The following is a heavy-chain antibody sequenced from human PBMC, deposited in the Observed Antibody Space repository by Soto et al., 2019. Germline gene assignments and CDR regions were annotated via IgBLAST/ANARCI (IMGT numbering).Heavy chain of an antibody. CDR3: ARVSSSIVVVPDYGMDV. D-gene: IGHD2-15*01. CDR2: ISGKNGNT. CDR1: GDTFISHG. J-gene: IGHJ6*02. V-gene: IGHV1-18*04. Sequence: QVQLVQSGVEVKKPGASVKVSCKASGDTFISHGISWVRQAPGQGLEWMGWISGKNGNTNYAQKLQGRVSLTTDTSTRTAYMELRSMRSDYTAVYYCARVSSSIVVVPDYGMDVWGQGTTVTVSS.